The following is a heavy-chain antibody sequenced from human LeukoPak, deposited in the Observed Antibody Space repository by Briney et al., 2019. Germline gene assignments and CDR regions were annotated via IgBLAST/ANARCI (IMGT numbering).Heavy chain of an antibody. CDR1: GFTFSSYA. CDR2: ISYDGSNK. CDR3: ASPSIGYYDSSGLSAEYFQH. D-gene: IGHD3-22*01. V-gene: IGHV3-30-3*01. J-gene: IGHJ1*01. Sequence: GSLRLSCAASGFTFSSYAMHLVRQAPGKGLEWVAVISYDGSNKYYADSVKGRFTISRDNSKNTLYLQMNSLRAADTAVYYCASPSIGYYDSSGLSAEYFQHWGQGTLVTVSS.